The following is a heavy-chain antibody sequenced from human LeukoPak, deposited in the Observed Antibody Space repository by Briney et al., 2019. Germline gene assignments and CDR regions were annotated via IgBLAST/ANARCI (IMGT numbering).Heavy chain of an antibody. J-gene: IGHJ1*01. CDR1: GGSFSGYY. V-gene: IGHV4-34*01. Sequence: SETLSLTCAVYGGSFSGYYWSWIRQPPGKGLEWIGEINHSGSTNYNPSLKSRVTISVDTSKNQLSLKLSSVTAADTAVYYCARGPRCSGGSCYPLTARTPLQHWGQGTLVTVSS. CDR3: ARGPRCSGGSCYPLTARTPLQH. D-gene: IGHD2-15*01. CDR2: INHSGST.